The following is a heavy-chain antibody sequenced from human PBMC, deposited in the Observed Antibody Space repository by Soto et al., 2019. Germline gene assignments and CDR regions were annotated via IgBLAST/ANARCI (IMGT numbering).Heavy chain of an antibody. V-gene: IGHV1-18*04. Sequence: AAVKVSCKVSGYTFTSYCISWVRQAPRQGLERMGWISAYNGNTNYAQNRQATVTMTPDTSTITVHMELRSLRSDATAEYYRGRDIYRRSSLIDNWAQGTLVTVA. CDR3: GRDIYRRSSLIDN. CDR2: ISAYNGNT. CDR1: GYTFTSYC. J-gene: IGHJ4*02. D-gene: IGHD6-6*01.